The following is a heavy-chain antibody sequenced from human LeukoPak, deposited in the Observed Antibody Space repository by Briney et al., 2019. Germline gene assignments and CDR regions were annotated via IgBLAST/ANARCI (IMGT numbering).Heavy chain of an antibody. CDR3: TRPLIVGSLPDY. CDR1: GFIFGRYN. Sequence: QSGGSLRLSCTTSGFIFGRYNMSWVRQAPGKGLEWISFIGSKTYGATTEYAASVRGRFTLSRDDSKGIAYLQMNSLRTEVTAVYFCTRPLIVGSLPDYWGRGTLVTVSS. CDR2: IGSKTYGATT. J-gene: IGHJ4*02. V-gene: IGHV3-49*04. D-gene: IGHD1-26*01.